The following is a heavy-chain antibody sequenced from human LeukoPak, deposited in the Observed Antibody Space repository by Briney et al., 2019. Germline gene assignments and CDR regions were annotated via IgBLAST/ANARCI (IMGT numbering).Heavy chain of an antibody. D-gene: IGHD3-3*01. J-gene: IGHJ4*02. Sequence: GGSLRLSCAASGFTFSSYAMSWVRQAPGKGLEWVAAISGSGGSTYYADSVKGRFTISRDDSKNTLYLQMNSLRAEDTAVYYCANDLRQDGDFWSGSYYFDYWGQGTLVTVSS. V-gene: IGHV3-23*01. CDR1: GFTFSSYA. CDR2: ISGSGGST. CDR3: ANDLRQDGDFWSGSYYFDY.